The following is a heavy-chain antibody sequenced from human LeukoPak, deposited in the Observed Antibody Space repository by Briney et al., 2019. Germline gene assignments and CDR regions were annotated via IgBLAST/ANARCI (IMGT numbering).Heavy chain of an antibody. CDR3: AKNTQNYGGPLGY. D-gene: IGHD4-17*01. Sequence: GGSLRLSCAASGFTFSTFAMIWVRQPPGKGLEWVSSIFPSGGEIHYADSVRGRFTISRDNSKSTLSLQMNSLRAEDTAIYYCAKNTQNYGGPLGYWGQGTLVTVSS. V-gene: IGHV3-23*01. CDR1: GFTFSTFA. CDR2: IFPSGGEI. J-gene: IGHJ4*02.